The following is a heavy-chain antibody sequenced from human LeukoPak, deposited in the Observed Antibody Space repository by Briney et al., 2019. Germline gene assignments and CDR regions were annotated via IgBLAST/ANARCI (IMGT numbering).Heavy chain of an antibody. CDR3: ARAPYDSSGYYYEYYFDY. CDR1: GFTFSDYY. CDR2: ISSSGSTI. D-gene: IGHD3-22*01. V-gene: IGHV3-11*01. J-gene: IGHJ4*02. Sequence: GGSLRLSCAASGFTFSDYYMSWIRQAPGKGLEWVSYISSSGSTIYYADSVKGRFTISRDNAKNSLYLQMNSLRAEDTAVYYCARAPYDSSGYYYEYYFDYWGQGTLVTVSS.